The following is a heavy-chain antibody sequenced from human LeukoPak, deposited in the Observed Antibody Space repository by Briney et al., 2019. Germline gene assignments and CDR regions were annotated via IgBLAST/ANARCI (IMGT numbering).Heavy chain of an antibody. CDR1: GFTFSSYE. D-gene: IGHD5-24*01. Sequence: GGSLRLSCAASGFTFSSYEMNWVRQAPGKGLEWVSYISGSSSTIYYADSVKGRFTISRDNAKNSLYLQMNSLRDEDTAVYYCARRRDAYNVFDYWGQGTLVTVSS. V-gene: IGHV3-48*03. J-gene: IGHJ4*02. CDR2: ISGSSSTI. CDR3: ARRRDAYNVFDY.